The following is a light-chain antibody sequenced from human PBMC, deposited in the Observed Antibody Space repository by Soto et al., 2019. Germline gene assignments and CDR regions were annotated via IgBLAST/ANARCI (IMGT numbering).Light chain of an antibody. J-gene: IGKJ5*01. Sequence: EVVSTQSLATLSLSPGEGATLSCRVSQSISSSYLSWYQQRPGQAPRLLIYGASTRATGIPARFSGSGRGSGTDFTLTISSLQPEDFAVYYCQQDYNLPITFGQGTRLEIK. CDR3: QQDYNLPIT. V-gene: IGKV3D-7*01. CDR2: GAS. CDR1: QSISSSY.